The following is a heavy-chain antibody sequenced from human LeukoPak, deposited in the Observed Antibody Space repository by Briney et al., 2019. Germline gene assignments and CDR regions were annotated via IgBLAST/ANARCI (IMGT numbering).Heavy chain of an antibody. CDR2: IIPIFGTA. CDR3: ARGFIAAAEQYYFDY. Sequence: SVKVSCKASGYTFTGYYMHWVRQAPGQGLEWMGGIIPIFGTANYAQKFQGRVTITADKSTSTAYMELSSLRSEDTAVYYCARGFIAAAEQYYFDYWGQGTLVTVSS. V-gene: IGHV1-69*06. D-gene: IGHD6-13*01. CDR1: GYTFTGYY. J-gene: IGHJ4*02.